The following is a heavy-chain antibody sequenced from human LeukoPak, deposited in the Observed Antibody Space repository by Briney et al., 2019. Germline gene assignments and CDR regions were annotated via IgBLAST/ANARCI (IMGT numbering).Heavy chain of an antibody. CDR1: GFTFSSYW. CDR2: INSDGSWT. V-gene: IGHV3-74*01. D-gene: IGHD2-2*01. Sequence: PGGSLRLSCAASGFTFSSYWMNWVRQAPGKGLVWVSHINSDGSWTTYVDSVKGRFTISKDNAKNMVYLQMNNLRAEDTAVYYCVSFYETYWGRGTLVTVSS. CDR3: VSFYETY. J-gene: IGHJ4*02.